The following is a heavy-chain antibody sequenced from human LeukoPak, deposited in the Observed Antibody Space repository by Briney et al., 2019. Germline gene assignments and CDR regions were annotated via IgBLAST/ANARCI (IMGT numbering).Heavy chain of an antibody. J-gene: IGHJ4*02. V-gene: IGHV3-23*01. CDR2: ISGSGGST. CDR1: GFTFSSYA. D-gene: IGHD1-26*01. Sequence: GGSLRLSCAASGFTFSSYAMSWVRQAPGKGLEWVSAISGSGGSTYYADSVKGRFTISRDNSKNTLYLQMNSLRAEDTAVYYCXKDXXXVGATYYFDYWGQGTLVTVSS. CDR3: XKDXXXVGATYYFDY.